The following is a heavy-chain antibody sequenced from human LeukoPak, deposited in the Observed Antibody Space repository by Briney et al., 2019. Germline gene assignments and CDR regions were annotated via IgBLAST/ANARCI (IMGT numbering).Heavy chain of an antibody. J-gene: IGHJ5*02. CDR2: INPNSGGT. V-gene: IGHV1-2*02. CDR1: GGTFSSYA. CDR3: ARDEGYCSSTSCYIWFDP. Sequence: ASVKVSCKASGGTFSSYAISWVRQAPGQGLEWMGWINPNSGGTNYAQKFQGRVTMTRDTSISTAYMELSRLRSDDTAVYYCARDEGYCSSTSCYIWFDPGAREPWSPSPQ. D-gene: IGHD2-2*02.